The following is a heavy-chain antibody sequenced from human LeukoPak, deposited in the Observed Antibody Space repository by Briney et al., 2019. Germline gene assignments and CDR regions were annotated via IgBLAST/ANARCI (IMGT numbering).Heavy chain of an antibody. J-gene: IGHJ6*02. CDR1: GGSFSGYY. CDR2: INHSGST. D-gene: IGHD6-6*01. V-gene: IGHV4-34*01. CDR3: ARIMGYSSSSYGMDV. Sequence: SSETLSLTCAVYGGSFSGYYWSWIRQPPGKGLEWIGEINHSGSTNYNPSLKSRVTISVDTSKNQFSLKLSSVTAADTAVYYCARIMGYSSSSYGMDVWGQGTTVTVS.